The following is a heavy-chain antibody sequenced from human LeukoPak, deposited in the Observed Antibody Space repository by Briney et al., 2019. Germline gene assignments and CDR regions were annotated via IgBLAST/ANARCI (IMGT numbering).Heavy chain of an antibody. J-gene: IGHJ4*02. D-gene: IGHD1-26*01. Sequence: KSSETLSLTCTVSGDSVSSDFWSWIRQPAGKGLEWIGSIYYSESTYYNPSLKSRVTMSVDTSKYQFSLKVSSVTAADTAVYYCARHRAGAGKYFDYWGQGTLVTVSS. V-gene: IGHV4-59*04. CDR1: GDSVSSDF. CDR3: ARHRAGAGKYFDY. CDR2: IYYSEST.